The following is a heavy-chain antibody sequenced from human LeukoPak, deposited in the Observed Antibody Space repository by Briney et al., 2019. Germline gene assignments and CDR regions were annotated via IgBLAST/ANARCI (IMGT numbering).Heavy chain of an antibody. D-gene: IGHD6-13*01. V-gene: IGHV3-9*01. CDR1: GFTFDDYA. CDR2: ISWNSGSI. Sequence: GGSLRLSCAASGFTFDDYAMHWVRQAPGKGLEWVSGISWNSGSIGYADSVKGRFTISRDNAKNSLYLQMNSLRAEDTALYYCAKVYSSSWYAAYFDYWGQGTLVTVSS. J-gene: IGHJ4*02. CDR3: AKVYSSSWYAAYFDY.